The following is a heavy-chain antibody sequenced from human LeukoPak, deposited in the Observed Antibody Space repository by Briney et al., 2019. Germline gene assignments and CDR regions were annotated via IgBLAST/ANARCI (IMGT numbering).Heavy chain of an antibody. CDR1: GGTFSSYA. Sequence: SVKVSCKASGGTFSSYAISWVRQAPGQGLEWMGGIIPIFGTANYAQKFQGRVTITTDESTSTAYMELSSLRSEDTAVYYCAVGRGTYYYDSSGYFYFDYWGQGTLVTVSS. D-gene: IGHD3-22*01. CDR3: AVGRGTYYYDSSGYFYFDY. V-gene: IGHV1-69*05. J-gene: IGHJ4*02. CDR2: IIPIFGTA.